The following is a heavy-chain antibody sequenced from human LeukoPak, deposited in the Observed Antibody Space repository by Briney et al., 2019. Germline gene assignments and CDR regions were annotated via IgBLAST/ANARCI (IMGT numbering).Heavy chain of an antibody. CDR3: ATLHTAMVFEVLDY. V-gene: IGHV3-30*02. CDR1: GFTFSSYG. D-gene: IGHD5-18*01. CDR2: IRYDGSNK. Sequence: PGGSLRLSCAASGFTFSSYGMHWVRQAPGKGLEWVAFIRYDGSNKYYADSVKGRFTISRDNSKNTLYLQMNSLRAEDTAVYYCATLHTAMVFEVLDYWGQGTLVTVSS. J-gene: IGHJ4*02.